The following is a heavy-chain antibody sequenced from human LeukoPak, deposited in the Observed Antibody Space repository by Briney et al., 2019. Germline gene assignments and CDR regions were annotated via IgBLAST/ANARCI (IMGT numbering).Heavy chain of an antibody. V-gene: IGHV3-23*01. CDR1: GFTFSSYG. Sequence: GGSLRLSCAASGFTFSSYGMSWVRQAPGKGLEWVSAISGSGGSTYYADSVKGRFTISRDNSKNMLYLQMGRLRAEDTAVYYCARVGEATAFDYWGQGTLVTVSS. CDR2: ISGSGGST. CDR3: ARVGEATAFDY. D-gene: IGHD5-12*01. J-gene: IGHJ4*02.